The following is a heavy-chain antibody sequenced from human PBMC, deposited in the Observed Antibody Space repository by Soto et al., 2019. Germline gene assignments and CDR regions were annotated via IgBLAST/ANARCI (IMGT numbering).Heavy chain of an antibody. CDR3: AREYQDKDMDAPGWFEP. V-gene: IGHV1-3*01. Sequence: ASVKVSCKASGYTFTSYAMHWVRQAPGQRLEWMGWINAGNGNTKYSQKFQGRVTITRDTSASTAYMELSSLRSEDTAVYYCAREYQDKDMDAPGWFEPWGQGTLVTVSS. CDR2: INAGNGNT. D-gene: IGHD5-18*01. CDR1: GYTFTSYA. J-gene: IGHJ5*02.